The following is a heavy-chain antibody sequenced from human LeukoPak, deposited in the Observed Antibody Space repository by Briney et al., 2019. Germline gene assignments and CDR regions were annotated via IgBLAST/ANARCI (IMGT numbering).Heavy chain of an antibody. CDR1: GFTFSSYS. CDR2: ISGSGSPI. D-gene: IGHD3-22*01. V-gene: IGHV3-48*04. Sequence: PGGSLRLSCAASGFTFSSYSMNWVRQAPGKGLEWVSYISGSGSPIFYADSVKGRFTISRDNAKNSLYLQMNSLRADDTAVYYCAITSGITMIVVADDAFDIWGQGTMVTVSS. J-gene: IGHJ3*02. CDR3: AITSGITMIVVADDAFDI.